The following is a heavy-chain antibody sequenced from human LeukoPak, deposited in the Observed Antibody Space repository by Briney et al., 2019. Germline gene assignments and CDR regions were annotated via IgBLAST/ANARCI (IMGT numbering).Heavy chain of an antibody. Sequence: ASVKVSCKASGYTFTGCYMHWVRKATGQALEWMGWINPDSGGTNYAQKFQGRVTMTRDTSISTAYMELSRLRSDDTAVCYCARDSTGHWFDPWGQGTLVTVSS. J-gene: IGHJ5*02. CDR3: ARDSTGHWFDP. D-gene: IGHD1-14*01. CDR2: INPDSGGT. V-gene: IGHV1-2*02. CDR1: GYTFTGCY.